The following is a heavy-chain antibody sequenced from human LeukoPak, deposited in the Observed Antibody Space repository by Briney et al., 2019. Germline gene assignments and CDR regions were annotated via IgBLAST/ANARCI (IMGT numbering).Heavy chain of an antibody. CDR3: ARDAGQKTSIAARAGFDY. CDR1: GGSISSSSYY. D-gene: IGHD6-6*01. CDR2: IYYSGST. J-gene: IGHJ4*02. V-gene: IGHV4-39*07. Sequence: SETLSPTCTVSGGSISSSSYYWGWIRQPPGEGLEWIGSIYYSGSTYYNPSLKSRVTISVDTSKNQFSLKLSSVTAADTAVYYCARDAGQKTSIAARAGFDYWGQGTLVTVSS.